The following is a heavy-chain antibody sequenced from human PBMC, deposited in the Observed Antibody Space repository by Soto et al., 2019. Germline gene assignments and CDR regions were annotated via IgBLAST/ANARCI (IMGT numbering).Heavy chain of an antibody. CDR1: GFTFSSYA. V-gene: IGHV3-30-3*01. Sequence: PGGSLRLSCAASGFTFSSYAMHWVRQAPGKGLEWVAVISYDGSNKYYADSVKGRFTISRDNSKNTLYLQMNSLRAEDTAVYYCARVGDFWSGYFRRDYYYGMDVWGQGTTVTVSS. J-gene: IGHJ6*02. D-gene: IGHD3-3*01. CDR2: ISYDGSNK. CDR3: ARVGDFWSGYFRRDYYYGMDV.